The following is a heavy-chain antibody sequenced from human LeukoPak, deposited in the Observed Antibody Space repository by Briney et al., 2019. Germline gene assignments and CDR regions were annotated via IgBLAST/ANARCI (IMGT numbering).Heavy chain of an antibody. CDR3: ARGSSAAAESYFDY. V-gene: IGHV3-7*01. CDR2: IKQGGSEK. Sequence: PGGSLRLSCAASGFTFSSYWMSWVRQAPGKGLEWVANIKQGGSEKYYVDSVKGRFTISRDNAKNSLYLQMNSLRAEDTAVYYCARGSSAAAESYFDYWGQGTLVTVSS. D-gene: IGHD6-25*01. J-gene: IGHJ4*02. CDR1: GFTFSSYW.